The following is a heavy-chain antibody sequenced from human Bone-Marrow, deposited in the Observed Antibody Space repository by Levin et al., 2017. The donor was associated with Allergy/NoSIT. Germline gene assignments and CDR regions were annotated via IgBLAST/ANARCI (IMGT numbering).Heavy chain of an antibody. CDR2: IYWDDDK. CDR3: ARHSSGWTGTQFDY. Sequence: SGPTLVKPTQTLTLTCTFSGFSLSTSGVGVGWIRQPPGKALEWLALIYWDDDKRYSPSLKSRLTITKDTSKNQVVLTMTNMDPVDTATYYCARHSSGWTGTQFDYWGQGTLVTVSS. CDR1: GFSLSTSGVG. J-gene: IGHJ4*02. D-gene: IGHD6-19*01. V-gene: IGHV2-5*02.